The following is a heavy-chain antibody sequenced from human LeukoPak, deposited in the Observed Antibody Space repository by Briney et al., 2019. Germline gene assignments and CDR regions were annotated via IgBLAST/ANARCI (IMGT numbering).Heavy chain of an antibody. D-gene: IGHD3-10*01. CDR2: ISSSNNTI. CDR3: ARDHRSGSGSGTQANDY. V-gene: IGHV3-48*02. Sequence: GGSLRLSCAASGFTFSSYSMNWVRQAPGKGLEWVSYISSSNNTIYYADSVKGRFTISRDNAKKSLDLQMNSLRDEDTAVYYCARDHRSGSGSGTQANDYWGQGTLVTVSS. J-gene: IGHJ4*02. CDR1: GFTFSSYS.